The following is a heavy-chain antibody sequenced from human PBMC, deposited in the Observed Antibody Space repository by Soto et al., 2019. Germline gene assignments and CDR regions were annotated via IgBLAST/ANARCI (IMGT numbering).Heavy chain of an antibody. J-gene: IGHJ4*02. CDR1: GYSISSSNW. V-gene: IGHV4-28*03. Sequence: SETLSLTCAVSGYSISSSNWWGWIRQPPGKGLEWIGYIYYSGTTYYNPSLKSRVTMSVDTSKNQFSLKLTSVTAVDTAVYYCTRDAPLWFGELSQWGQGTLVTVSS. CDR3: TRDAPLWFGELSQ. CDR2: IYYSGTT. D-gene: IGHD3-10*01.